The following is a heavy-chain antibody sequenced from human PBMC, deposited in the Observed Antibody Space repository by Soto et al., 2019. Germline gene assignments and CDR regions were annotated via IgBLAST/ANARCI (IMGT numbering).Heavy chain of an antibody. CDR1: GYTFSTYE. V-gene: IGHV1-3*01. CDR2: INGGNGKS. Sequence: QVQLVQSGAEVKKPGASVKVSCEASGYTFSTYEMHWVRQAPGQRPEWMGWINGGNGKSKYSETLQGRVTFTRDTSASTAYMELTSLRSEDTAVYSCARGGGATFTHYYYDMDVWGTGTTVTVSS. J-gene: IGHJ6*03. CDR3: ARGGGATFTHYYYDMDV. D-gene: IGHD1-26*01.